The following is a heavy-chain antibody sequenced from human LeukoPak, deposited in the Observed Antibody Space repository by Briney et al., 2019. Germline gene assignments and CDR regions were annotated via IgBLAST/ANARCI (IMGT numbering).Heavy chain of an antibody. D-gene: IGHD3-3*01. CDR1: GFIFSDHW. CDR3: VRERNNFWSGHHSIFDS. J-gene: IGHJ4*02. Sequence: GGSLRLSCAASGFIFSDHWMHWVRQAPGKGLVWLSRINNDGSSTIYADSVKGRFTFSRDNAENTLFLEMSSMRVEDTAVYYCVRERNNFWSGHHSIFDSWGQGTLVTVSS. CDR2: INNDGSST. V-gene: IGHV3-74*01.